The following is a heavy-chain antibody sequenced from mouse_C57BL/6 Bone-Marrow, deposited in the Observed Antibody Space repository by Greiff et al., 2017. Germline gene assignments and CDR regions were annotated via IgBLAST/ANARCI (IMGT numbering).Heavy chain of an antibody. V-gene: IGHV1-63*01. CDR2: IYPGGGYT. CDR1: GYTFTNYW. J-gene: IGHJ3*01. CDR3: ASCALRYTWFAY. Sequence: QVQLQQSGAELVRPGPSVKMSCKASGYTFTNYWIGWAKQRPGHGLEWIGDIYPGGGYTNYNEKFKGKSTLPADKSSSTAYMQFSSLTSEDSAIYYCASCALRYTWFAYWGQGTLVTVSA. D-gene: IGHD1-1*01.